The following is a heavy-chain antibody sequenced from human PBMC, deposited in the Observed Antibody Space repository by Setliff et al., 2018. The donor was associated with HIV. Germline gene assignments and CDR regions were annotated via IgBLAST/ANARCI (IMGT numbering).Heavy chain of an antibody. Sequence: ASVKVSCKASGYTLTSYEINWVRQATGQGLEWMGWMNPNSGDTGYAQKFQGRVATTSDSSISTAYMELSSLRSDDTAVYYCARDGLRRGYTGFDIWGQGTMVTVSS. D-gene: IGHD3-16*02. V-gene: IGHV1-8*02. CDR1: GYTLTSYE. CDR2: MNPNSGDT. CDR3: ARDGLRRGYTGFDI. J-gene: IGHJ3*02.